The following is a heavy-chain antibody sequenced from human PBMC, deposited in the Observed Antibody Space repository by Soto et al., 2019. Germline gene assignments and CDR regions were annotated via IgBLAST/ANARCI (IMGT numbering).Heavy chain of an antibody. D-gene: IGHD3-3*01. CDR2: IHYTGDT. V-gene: IGHV4-31*03. Sequence: QVQLQESGPGLVKPSQTLSLTCTVSGGSVNSGAYHWNWIRQHPGKGLDWIGYIHYTGDTSYNSSLRSRSNISIDTPKNQFSLTLTSVAAADTDVYFCARGSAGRFLGVYYGVDVWGPGTMVTVSS. CDR3: ARGSAGRFLGVYYGVDV. CDR1: GGSVNSGAYH. J-gene: IGHJ6*02.